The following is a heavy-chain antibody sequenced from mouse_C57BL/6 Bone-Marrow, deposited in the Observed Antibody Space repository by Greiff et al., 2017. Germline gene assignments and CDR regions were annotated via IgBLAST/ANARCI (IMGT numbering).Heavy chain of an antibody. CDR3: AREPFYDYDPAWFAY. V-gene: IGHV1-64*01. Sequence: QVQLKQPGAELVKPGASVKLSCKASGYTFTSYWMHWVKQRPGQGLEWIGMIHPNSGSTNYNEKFKSKATLTVDKSSSTAYMQLSSLTSEDSAVYYCAREPFYDYDPAWFAYWGQGTLVTVSA. J-gene: IGHJ3*01. CDR1: GYTFTSYW. D-gene: IGHD2-4*01. CDR2: IHPNSGST.